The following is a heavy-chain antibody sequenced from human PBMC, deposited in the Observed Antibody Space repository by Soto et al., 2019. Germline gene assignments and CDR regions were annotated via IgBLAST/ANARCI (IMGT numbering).Heavy chain of an antibody. V-gene: IGHV4-34*01. Sequence: SETLSLTCAVYGGSFSGYYWIWIRQPPGKGLEWIGEINHSGSTNYNPSLKSRVTISVDTSKNQFSLKLSSVTAADTAVYYCARGRRGGYSGYDRVRGNYYYGMDVWGQGTTVTVSS. D-gene: IGHD5-12*01. CDR2: INHSGST. J-gene: IGHJ6*02. CDR3: ARGRRGGYSGYDRVRGNYYYGMDV. CDR1: GGSFSGYY.